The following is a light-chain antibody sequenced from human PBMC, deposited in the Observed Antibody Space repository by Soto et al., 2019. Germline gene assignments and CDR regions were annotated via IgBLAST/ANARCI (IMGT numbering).Light chain of an antibody. Sequence: EIVMTQSPATLSVSPGERATLACRASQSVSSNLAWYQQQPGQAPRLLIYGASTRANGIPARFSGSGSGTEFTPTISSLQSEDFAVYYCQQYNNWPPWTFGQGTKVEIK. V-gene: IGKV3-15*01. CDR3: QQYNNWPPWT. J-gene: IGKJ1*01. CDR1: QSVSSN. CDR2: GAS.